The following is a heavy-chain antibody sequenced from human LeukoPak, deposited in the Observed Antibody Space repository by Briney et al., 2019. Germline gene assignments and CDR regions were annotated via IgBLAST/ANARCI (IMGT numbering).Heavy chain of an antibody. J-gene: IGHJ5*02. D-gene: IGHD6-13*01. V-gene: IGHV1-18*01. CDR1: GYTFTSYG. Sequence: ASVKVSCKASGYTFTSYGISWVRQAPGQGLEWMGWIRAYNGNTNYAQKLQGRVTMTTDTSTSTAYMELRSLRSDDTAVYYCARDFPIAAAGTGNWFDPWGQGTLVTVSS. CDR2: IRAYNGNT. CDR3: ARDFPIAAAGTGNWFDP.